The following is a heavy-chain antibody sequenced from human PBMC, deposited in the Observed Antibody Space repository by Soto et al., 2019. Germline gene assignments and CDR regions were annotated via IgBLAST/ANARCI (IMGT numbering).Heavy chain of an antibody. Sequence: QVTVKESGPVLVKPTETLTLTCTVSGFSLSNAGLGVSWIRQPPGKALEWLAHIFSNDEKSYSTSLKSRLTISWDXXKSQVVLTMTNMDPVDTATYYCAATYSTSWYWFDTWGQGTLVTVSS. D-gene: IGHD6-13*01. CDR3: AATYSTSWYWFDT. V-gene: IGHV2-26*01. J-gene: IGHJ5*02. CDR2: IFSNDEK. CDR1: GFSLSNAGLG.